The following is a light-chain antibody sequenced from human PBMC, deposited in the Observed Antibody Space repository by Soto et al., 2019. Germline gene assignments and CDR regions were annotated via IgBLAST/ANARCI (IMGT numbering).Light chain of an antibody. CDR1: SSDVGDNNH. V-gene: IGLV2-11*01. CDR3: CSHAGSYTFV. J-gene: IGLJ1*01. Sequence: QSVLTQPRSVSGSPGQSITISCTGTSSDVGDNNHVSWYQHHPGKAPKLLIFDVSKRPSGVPDRFSGSKSGNTASLTISRLQAEDEADYSCCSHAGSYTFVFGTGTKVTVL. CDR2: DVS.